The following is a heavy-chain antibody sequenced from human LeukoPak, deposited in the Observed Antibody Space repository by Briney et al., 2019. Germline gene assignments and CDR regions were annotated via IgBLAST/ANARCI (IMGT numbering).Heavy chain of an antibody. J-gene: IGHJ4*02. CDR1: GFSFSDHY. CDR2: TRNKANSHTT. V-gene: IGHV3-72*01. Sequence: GGSLRLSCAASGFSFSDHYMDWVRQAPGKGLEWVGRTRNKANSHTTEYAASVKGRFTISRDDSKNSMYLQMNSLKTEDTAVYYCARGITNFGDLYYFDYWGQGTLVTVSS. CDR3: ARGITNFGDLYYFDY. D-gene: IGHD4-17*01.